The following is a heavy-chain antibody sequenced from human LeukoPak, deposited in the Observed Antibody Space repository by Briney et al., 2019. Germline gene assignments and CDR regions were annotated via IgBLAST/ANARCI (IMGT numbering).Heavy chain of an antibody. CDR3: ARLGSEMATIRALGY. V-gene: IGHV3-11*04. CDR1: GFTFSDYY. CDR2: ISSSGSTI. D-gene: IGHD5-24*01. J-gene: IGHJ4*02. Sequence: GGSLRLSCAASGFTFSDYYMSWIRQAPGKGLEWVSYISSSGSTIYYADSVKGRFTISRDNAKNSLYLQMNSLRAEDAAVYYCARLGSEMATIRALGYWGQGTLVTVPS.